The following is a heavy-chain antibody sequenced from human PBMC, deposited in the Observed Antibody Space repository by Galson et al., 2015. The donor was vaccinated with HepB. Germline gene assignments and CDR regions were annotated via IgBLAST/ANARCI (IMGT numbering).Heavy chain of an antibody. CDR2: IKQDGSEK. CDR3: ARDFQGAVAAPGNAFDI. D-gene: IGHD6-19*01. Sequence: SLRLSCAASGFTFSSYWMSWVRQAPGKGLEWVANIKQDGSEKYYVDSVKGRFTISRDNAKNSLYLQMNSLRAEDTAVYYCARDFQGAVAAPGNAFDIWGQGTMVTVSS. V-gene: IGHV3-7*03. J-gene: IGHJ3*02. CDR1: GFTFSSYW.